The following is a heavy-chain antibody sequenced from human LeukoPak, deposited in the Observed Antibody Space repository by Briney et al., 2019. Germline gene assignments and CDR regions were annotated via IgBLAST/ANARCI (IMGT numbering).Heavy chain of an antibody. V-gene: IGHV3-23*01. CDR2: ISGGGVNT. D-gene: IGHD2-15*01. J-gene: IGHJ4*02. CDR1: GFTFDSYA. CDR3: ARLAGWPQGFDY. Sequence: GGSLRLSCAASGFTFDSYAMSWVRQAPGKGLEWVSVISGGGVNTYYADSVKGRFTISRDKSKNTLYLQMNSLGAEDTAVYYCARLAGWPQGFDYWGQGTLVTVSS.